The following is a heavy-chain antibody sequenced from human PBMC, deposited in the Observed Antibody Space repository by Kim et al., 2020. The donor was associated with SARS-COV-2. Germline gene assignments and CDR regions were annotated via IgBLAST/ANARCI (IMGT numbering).Heavy chain of an antibody. Sequence: SVKVSCKASGGTFSSYAISWVRQAPGQGLEWRGRIIPILGIANYAQKFQGRVTITADKSTSTAYMELSSLRSEDTAVYYCARVRGIGSYGTGDYWGQGTLVTVSS. D-gene: IGHD1-26*01. J-gene: IGHJ4*02. CDR2: IIPILGIA. CDR3: ARVRGIGSYGTGDY. CDR1: GGTFSSYA. V-gene: IGHV1-69*04.